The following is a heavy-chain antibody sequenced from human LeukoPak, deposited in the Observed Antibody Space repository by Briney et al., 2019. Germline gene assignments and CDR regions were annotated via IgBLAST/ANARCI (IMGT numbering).Heavy chain of an antibody. CDR1: GYSFTNYW. CDR2: IYPGDSDT. D-gene: IGHD2-2*01. CDR3: ARRACSSTSCYGVFDY. V-gene: IGHV5-51*01. Sequence: GESLKISCKGSGYSFTNYWIAWVRQMPGKGLEWMGIIYPGDSDTRYSPSFQGQVTISAAKSISTAYLQWSSLKASDTAMYYCARRACSSTSCYGVFDYWGQGTLVTVSS. J-gene: IGHJ4*02.